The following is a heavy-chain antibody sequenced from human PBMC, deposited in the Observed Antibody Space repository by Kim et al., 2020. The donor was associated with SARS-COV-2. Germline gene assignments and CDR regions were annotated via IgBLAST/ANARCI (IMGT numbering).Heavy chain of an antibody. D-gene: IGHD3-9*01. J-gene: IGHJ4*02. CDR2: IYYSGST. V-gene: IGHV4-39*01. Sequence: SETLSLTCTVSGGSISSSSYYWGWIRQPPGKGLEWIGSIYYSGSTYYNPSLKSRVTISVDTSKNQFSLKLSSVTAADTAVYYCARTRQISYYDILTGPFDYWGQGTLVTVSS. CDR3: ARTRQISYYDILTGPFDY. CDR1: GGSISSSSYY.